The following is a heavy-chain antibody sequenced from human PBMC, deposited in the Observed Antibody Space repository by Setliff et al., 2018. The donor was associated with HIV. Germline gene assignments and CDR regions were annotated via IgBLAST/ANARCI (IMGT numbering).Heavy chain of an antibody. CDR2: INSASGGT. V-gene: IGHV1-2*02. CDR3: ARDYLHVFDI. CDR1: GYTFTDYY. Sequence: ASVKVSCKASGYTFTDYYVHWVRQAPGQGLEWMGWINSASGGTNYAQNFQGRVTVTRDTSINTAYVELNSLKSDDTAVYYCARDYLHVFDIWGQGTMVTVSS. J-gene: IGHJ3*02.